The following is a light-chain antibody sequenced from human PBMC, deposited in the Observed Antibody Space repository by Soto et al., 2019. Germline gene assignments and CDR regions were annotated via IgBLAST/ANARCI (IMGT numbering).Light chain of an antibody. CDR3: QQYNNWPIT. CDR1: QSVTTY. Sequence: EIVLTQSPATLSLSPGERANISCRASQSVTTYLAWYQQKPGQAPRLLIYDASDRATGIPARFSGSGSGTDFTLTISSLEPEDFAVYYCQQYNNWPITFGQGTRLEIK. CDR2: DAS. V-gene: IGKV3-11*01. J-gene: IGKJ5*01.